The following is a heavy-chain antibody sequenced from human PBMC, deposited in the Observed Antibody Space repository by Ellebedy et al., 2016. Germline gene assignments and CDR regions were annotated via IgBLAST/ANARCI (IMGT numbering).Heavy chain of an antibody. CDR2: IYSGGNT. J-gene: IGHJ4*02. Sequence: GESLKISCAASGVTVSSNYMIWVRQAPGKGLEWVSGIYSGGNTYYADSVKGRFTVSRDNSENTLYLQMNSLRAEDTAVYYCASRNDHGDYHYFDYWGLGTLVTVSS. CDR3: ASRNDHGDYHYFDY. D-gene: IGHD4-17*01. CDR1: GVTVSSNY. V-gene: IGHV3-53*01.